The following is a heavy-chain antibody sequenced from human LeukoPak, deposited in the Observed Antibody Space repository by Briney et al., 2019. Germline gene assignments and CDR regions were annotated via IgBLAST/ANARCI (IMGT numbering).Heavy chain of an antibody. V-gene: IGHV4-39*01. CDR2: IYYSGST. D-gene: IGHD3-16*02. J-gene: IGHJ3*02. CDR1: GGSISSSSYY. Sequence: PSETLSLTCTVSGGSISSSSYYWGWIRQPPGKGLEWIGSIYYSGSTYYNPSLKSRVTISVDTSKNQFSLKLSSVTAADTAVYYCARHGASLGGDQSEGGDYVWGSYRYISGYHLDIWGPGTMVTVSS. CDR3: ARHGASLGGDQSEGGDYVWGSYRYISGYHLDI.